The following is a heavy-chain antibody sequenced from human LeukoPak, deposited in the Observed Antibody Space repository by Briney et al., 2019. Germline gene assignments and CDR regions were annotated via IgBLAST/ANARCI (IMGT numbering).Heavy chain of an antibody. CDR1: GYTFTSYG. J-gene: IGHJ6*02. CDR2: ISAYNGNT. Sequence: ASVKVSCKASGYTFTSYGISWVRQAPGQGLEWMEWISAYNGNTNYAQKLQGRVTMTTDTSTSTAYMELRSLRSDDTAVYYCARDSSGWYKEVDYYYYYGMDVWGQGTTVTVSS. CDR3: ARDSSGWYKEVDYYYYYGMDV. D-gene: IGHD6-19*01. V-gene: IGHV1-18*01.